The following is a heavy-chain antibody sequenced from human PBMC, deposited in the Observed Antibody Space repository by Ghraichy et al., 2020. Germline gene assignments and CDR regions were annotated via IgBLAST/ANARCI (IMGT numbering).Heavy chain of an antibody. CDR1: GFTFSSYG. D-gene: IGHD3-10*01. J-gene: IGHJ4*02. CDR2: ISYDGSNK. CDR3: AKDGLAYGSGSYYDY. V-gene: IGHV3-30*18. Sequence: GGSLRLFCAASGFTFSSYGMHWVRQAPGKGLEWVAVISYDGSNKYYADSVKGRFTISRDNSKNTLYLQMNSLRAEDTAVYYCAKDGLAYGSGSYYDYWGQGTLVTVSS.